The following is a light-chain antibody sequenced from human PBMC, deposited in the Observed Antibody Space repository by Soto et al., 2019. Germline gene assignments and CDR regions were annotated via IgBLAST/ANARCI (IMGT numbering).Light chain of an antibody. Sequence: QSVLTQPASVSGSPGQSITISCTGTSSDFGGYNYVSWYQQHPGKAPKLMIYEVSNRPSGVSNRFSGSKSGNTASLTISGLQAEDEADYYCSSYTSSSTPRYVFGTGTKVTVL. J-gene: IGLJ1*01. CDR1: SSDFGGYNY. V-gene: IGLV2-14*01. CDR2: EVS. CDR3: SSYTSSSTPRYV.